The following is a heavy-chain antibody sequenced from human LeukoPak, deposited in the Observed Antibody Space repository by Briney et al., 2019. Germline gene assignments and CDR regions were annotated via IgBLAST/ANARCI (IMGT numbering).Heavy chain of an antibody. CDR3: ARHGGEDWFDP. CDR1: RFTFTNYW. CDR2: IKQDGSEK. V-gene: IGHV3-7*01. J-gene: IGHJ5*02. D-gene: IGHD3-16*01. Sequence: GGSLRLSCAASRFTFTNYWMGWVRQAPGKGLEWVANIKQDGSEKYYVDSVKGRFTISRDNAKNSLYLQMNSLRAEDTAVYYCARHGGEDWFDPWGQGTLVTVSS.